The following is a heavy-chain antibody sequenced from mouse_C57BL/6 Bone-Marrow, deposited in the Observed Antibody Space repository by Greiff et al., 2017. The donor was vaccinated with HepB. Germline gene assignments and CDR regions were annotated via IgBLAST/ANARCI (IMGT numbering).Heavy chain of an antibody. D-gene: IGHD2-2*01. J-gene: IGHJ4*01. CDR1: GFTFSDYG. V-gene: IGHV5-15*01. CDR2: ISNLAYSI. CDR3: ARHGLRAMDY. Sequence: DVKLVESGGGLVQPGGSLKLSCAASGFTFSDYGIAWVRQAPRKGPEWVAFISNLAYSIYYADTVTGRFTISRENAKNTLYLEMSSLRSEDTAMYYCARHGLRAMDYWGQGTSVTVSS.